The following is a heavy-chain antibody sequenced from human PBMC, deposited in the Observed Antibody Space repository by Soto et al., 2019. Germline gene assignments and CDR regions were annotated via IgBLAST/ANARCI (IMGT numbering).Heavy chain of an antibody. CDR2: IAYDSNKK. CDR3: ATIFRYGDPEY. CDR1: GFSFSYYA. Sequence: GGSLRLSCAASGFSFSYYAMHWVRQAPGMGLEWVAVIAYDSNKKYDADSVKGRFTISRDNSKSTLYLQMNSLRAEDTAVYYCATIFRYGDPEYWGQGVLVTVSS. D-gene: IGHD2-21*02. J-gene: IGHJ4*02. V-gene: IGHV3-30-3*01.